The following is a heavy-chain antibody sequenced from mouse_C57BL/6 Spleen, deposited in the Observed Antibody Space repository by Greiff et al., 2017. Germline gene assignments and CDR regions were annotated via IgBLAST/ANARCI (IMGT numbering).Heavy chain of an antibody. CDR3: ARVLLPYAMDY. CDR2: ISSGSSTI. Sequence: EVQLQESGGGLVKPGGSLKLSCAASGFTFSDYGMHWVRQAPEKGLEWVAYISSGSSTIYYADTVKGRFTISRDNAKNTLFLQMTSLRSEDTAMYYCARVLLPYAMDYWGQGTSVTVSS. J-gene: IGHJ4*01. V-gene: IGHV5-17*01. D-gene: IGHD2-10*01. CDR1: GFTFSDYG.